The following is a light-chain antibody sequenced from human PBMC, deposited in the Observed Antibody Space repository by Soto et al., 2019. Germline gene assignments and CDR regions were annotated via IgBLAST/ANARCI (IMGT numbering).Light chain of an antibody. CDR2: DEY. Sequence: EVVLTQSPATLSLSPGERATLSCRPSQSVSSYLAWDQQKPGQAPRLIIYDEYNSATGIPARFSGSGSGRDFTLTISGLEPEDFAVYNCQHRNVWPQITFGQGTRLEIK. J-gene: IGKJ5*01. V-gene: IGKV3-11*02. CDR1: QSVSSY. CDR3: QHRNVWPQIT.